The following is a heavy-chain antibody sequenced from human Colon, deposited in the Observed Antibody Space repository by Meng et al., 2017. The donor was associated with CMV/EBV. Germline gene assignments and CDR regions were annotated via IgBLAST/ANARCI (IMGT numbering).Heavy chain of an antibody. D-gene: IGHD1-26*01. CDR3: ARELPATWEPFDY. CDR1: GFTFSSYE. Sequence: GGSLRLSCAASGFTFSSYEMNWVRQAPGKGLEWVSFISSSGSIKYYADSVKGRFTISRDNAKNSLYLDMSSLRADDTAVYYCARELPATWEPFDYWGRGTLVTVSS. J-gene: IGHJ4*02. CDR2: ISSSGSIK. V-gene: IGHV3-48*03.